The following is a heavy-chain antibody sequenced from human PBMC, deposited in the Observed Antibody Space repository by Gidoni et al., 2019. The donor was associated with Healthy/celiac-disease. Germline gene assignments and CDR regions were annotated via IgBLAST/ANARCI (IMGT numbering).Heavy chain of an antibody. J-gene: IGHJ6*02. V-gene: IGHV3-33*01. Sequence: QVQLVESGGGVVQPGRSLRLSRAASGFTFSRYGMHWVRQAPGKGLEWVAVIWYDGSNKYYADSVKGRFTISRDNSKNTLYLQMNSLRAEDTAVYYCARDKFLYGMDVWGQGTTVTVSS. CDR2: IWYDGSNK. CDR1: GFTFSRYG. CDR3: ARDKFLYGMDV.